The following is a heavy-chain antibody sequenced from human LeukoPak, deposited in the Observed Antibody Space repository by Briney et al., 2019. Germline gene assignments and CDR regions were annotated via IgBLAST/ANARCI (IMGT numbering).Heavy chain of an antibody. J-gene: IGHJ3*02. CDR2: INSDESIT. Sequence: PRGSLRLSCAASGFTFSSYWMHWVRQAPGKGLVWVSRINSDESITTYADSVKGRFTISRDNAKSTLYLQMNSLRAEDTALYYCARDFRFGGSYDAFDMWGQGTMVTVSS. CDR3: ARDFRFGGSYDAFDM. V-gene: IGHV3-74*01. D-gene: IGHD1-26*01. CDR1: GFTFSSYW.